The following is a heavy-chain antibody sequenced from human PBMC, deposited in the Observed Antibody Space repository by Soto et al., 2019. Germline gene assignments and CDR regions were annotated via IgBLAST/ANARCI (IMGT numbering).Heavy chain of an antibody. CDR2: VSSGGST. D-gene: IGHD2-15*01. J-gene: IGHJ4*02. Sequence: GGSLRLSCAASGFTFTNYAMGWFRQSPGKGLEWVSVVSSGGSTYYADSVTGRFTVSRDNSKNTLSLQMNSLRAEDTAVYYCAKRRGAGGHFDYWGQGALVTVSS. CDR1: GFTFTNYA. V-gene: IGHV3-23*01. CDR3: AKRRGAGGHFDY.